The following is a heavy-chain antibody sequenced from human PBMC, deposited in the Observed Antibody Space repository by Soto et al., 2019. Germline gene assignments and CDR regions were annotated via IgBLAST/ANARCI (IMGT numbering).Heavy chain of an antibody. J-gene: IGHJ4*02. Sequence: GGSLRLSCAASGFTFSSYAMHWVRQAPGKGLEWVAVISYDGSNKYYADSVKGRFTTSRDNSKNTLDLQMNSLRAEDTAVYYCASASLFGEVDLVDPPHPPGFDYWGQGTLVTVSS. CDR1: GFTFSSYA. CDR3: ASASLFGEVDLVDPPHPPGFDY. CDR2: ISYDGSNK. D-gene: IGHD3-10*01. V-gene: IGHV3-30-3*01.